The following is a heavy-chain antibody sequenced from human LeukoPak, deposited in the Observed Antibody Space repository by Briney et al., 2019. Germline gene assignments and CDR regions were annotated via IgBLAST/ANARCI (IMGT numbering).Heavy chain of an antibody. CDR1: GFTFSSYG. Sequence: GGSLRLSCAASGFTFSSYGMHWVRQAPGKGLEWVAVIYYNGSTKYYADSVKGRFTISRDNSKNTRYMQMNSLRAEDTAVYYCGGSGEMATALLFFDFWGRGTLVTVSS. V-gene: IGHV3-30*03. D-gene: IGHD5-24*01. CDR3: GGSGEMATALLFFDF. CDR2: IYYNGSTK. J-gene: IGHJ2*01.